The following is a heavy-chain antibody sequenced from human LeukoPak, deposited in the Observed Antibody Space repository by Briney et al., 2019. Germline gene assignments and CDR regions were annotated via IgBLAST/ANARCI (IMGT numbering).Heavy chain of an antibody. CDR1: GFTFSSYA. V-gene: IGHV3-23*01. CDR3: AKGGKWDVTPFDY. D-gene: IGHD1-26*01. Sequence: GSLRLSRAASGFTFSSYAMSWVRQAPGKGLEWVSTISGGGGSTYYADSVKGRFTISRDNSKNTLYLQVNSLRAEDTAVYYCAKGGKWDVTPFDYWGQGTLVTVSS. CDR2: ISGGGGST. J-gene: IGHJ4*02.